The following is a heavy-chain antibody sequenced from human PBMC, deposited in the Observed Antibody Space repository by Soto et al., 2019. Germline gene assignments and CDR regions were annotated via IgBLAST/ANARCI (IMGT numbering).Heavy chain of an antibody. V-gene: IGHV1-69*02. J-gene: IGHJ4*02. D-gene: IGHD1-1*01. CDR1: GGTFSSYT. CDR3: ATSRRGTGTDGDY. CDR2: IIPILGIA. Sequence: QVQLVQSGAEVKKPGSSVKVSCKASGGTFSSYTISWVRQAPGQGLEWMGRIIPILGIANYAQKFQGRVTITADKSTSTAYMELSSLRSEDTAMYYCATSRRGTGTDGDYWGQGTLVTVSS.